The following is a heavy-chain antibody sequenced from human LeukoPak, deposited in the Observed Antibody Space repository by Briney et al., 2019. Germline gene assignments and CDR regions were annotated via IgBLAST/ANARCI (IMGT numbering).Heavy chain of an antibody. V-gene: IGHV3-15*01. CDR2: IKSKTDGGTT. Sequence: GGSLRLSCAASGFTFSNAWMSWVRQAPGKGLEWVGRIKSKTDGGTTDYAAPVKGRFTISRDDSKNTLYLQMNGLKTEDTAVYYCTTDRAIVVVMFPATNWFDPWGQGTLVTVSS. CDR1: GFTFSNAW. CDR3: TTDRAIVVVMFPATNWFDP. J-gene: IGHJ5*02. D-gene: IGHD3-22*01.